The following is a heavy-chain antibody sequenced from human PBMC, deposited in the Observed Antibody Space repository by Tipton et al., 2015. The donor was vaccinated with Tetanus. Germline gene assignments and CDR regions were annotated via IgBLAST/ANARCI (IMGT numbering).Heavy chain of an antibody. CDR1: GGSITSSDYF. J-gene: IGHJ4*02. Sequence: TLSLTYTVSGGSITSSDYFWGWIRQPPGKGLEWIANVHYTGDTYYSPSLQSRVTISVDTSKNQFSLRLSSVTAADTAVYYCARPTLRLVIDSWGQGTLVTVSS. CDR2: VHYTGDT. D-gene: IGHD6-6*01. V-gene: IGHV4-39*01. CDR3: ARPTLRLVIDS.